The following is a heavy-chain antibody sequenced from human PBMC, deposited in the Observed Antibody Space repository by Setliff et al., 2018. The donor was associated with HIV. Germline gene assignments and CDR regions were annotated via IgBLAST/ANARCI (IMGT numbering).Heavy chain of an antibody. J-gene: IGHJ6*02. Sequence: GASVKVSCKASGYTFTGYYMHWVRQAPGQGLEWMGWINPNSGGTNYAQKFQGRVTMTRDTSISTAYMELSRLRSDDTAVYYCARDLLYCGGDCLLTAGYYYGMDVWGQGTTVTVSS. D-gene: IGHD2-21*02. CDR1: GYTFTGYY. CDR3: ARDLLYCGGDCLLTAGYYYGMDV. CDR2: INPNSGGT. V-gene: IGHV1-2*02.